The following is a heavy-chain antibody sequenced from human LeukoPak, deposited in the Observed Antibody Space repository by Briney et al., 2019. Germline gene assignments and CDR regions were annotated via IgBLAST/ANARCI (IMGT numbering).Heavy chain of an antibody. J-gene: IGHJ4*02. CDR1: GFTLSAFG. D-gene: IGHD3-22*01. Sequence: PGGSLRLSCGASGFTLSAFGMHWVRQAPSKGREGITFIRYDGYKKHYIDSLKGRFTTSRDNSKNTVSLQMSSLRVEDRAVYYCARNAHSFDSSGYYFHFWGQGTRVTVSS. CDR2: IRYDGYKK. V-gene: IGHV3-30*02. CDR3: ARNAHSFDSSGYYFHF.